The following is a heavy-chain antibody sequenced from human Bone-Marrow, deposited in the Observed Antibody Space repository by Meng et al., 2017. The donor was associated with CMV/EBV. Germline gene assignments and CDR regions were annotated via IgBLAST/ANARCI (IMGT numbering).Heavy chain of an antibody. V-gene: IGHV1-8*01. J-gene: IGHJ5*02. D-gene: IGHD3-3*01. CDR1: GYTFTSYD. Sequence: ASVKVFCKASGYTFTSYDINWVRQATGQGLEWMGWMNPNSGNTGYAQKFQGRVTMTRNTSISTADMELSSLRSEDTAVYYCARKGGFWSGFNWFDPLGQGTLVTVSS. CDR3: ARKGGFWSGFNWFDP. CDR2: MNPNSGNT.